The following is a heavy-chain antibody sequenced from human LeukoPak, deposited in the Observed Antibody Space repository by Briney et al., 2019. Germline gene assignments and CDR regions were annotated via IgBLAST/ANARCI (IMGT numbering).Heavy chain of an antibody. CDR3: ARGVRYYGSGSYYIPH. V-gene: IGHV3-53*01. CDR2: IYSGGST. J-gene: IGHJ4*02. D-gene: IGHD3-10*01. CDR1: GFTVSSNY. Sequence: PGGSLRLSCAASGFTVSSNYMSWVRQAPGKGLEWVSVIYSGGSTYYADSVKGRFTISRDNSKNTLYLQMNSLRAEDTAVYYCARGVRYYGSGSYYIPHWGQGTLVTVSS.